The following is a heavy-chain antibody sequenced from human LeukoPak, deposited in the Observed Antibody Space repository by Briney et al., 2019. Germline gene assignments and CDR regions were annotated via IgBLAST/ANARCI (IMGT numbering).Heavy chain of an antibody. J-gene: IGHJ4*02. Sequence: SVKVSCKASGGTFSSYAIRWVRQAPGQGLEWMGGIISIFGTANYAQKFQGRVTITADESTSTAYMELSSLRSEDTAVYYCATGNYYDFWSGYRYFDYWGQGTLVTVSS. CDR2: IISIFGTA. D-gene: IGHD3-3*01. CDR3: ATGNYYDFWSGYRYFDY. CDR1: GGTFSSYA. V-gene: IGHV1-69*13.